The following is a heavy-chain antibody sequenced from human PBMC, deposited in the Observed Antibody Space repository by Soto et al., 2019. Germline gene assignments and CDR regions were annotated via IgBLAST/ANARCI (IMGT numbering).Heavy chain of an antibody. CDR2: INHSGST. CDR3: ARPYYIAAAGTGFNY. Sequence: SETLSLTCAVYGGSFSVFYWSWIRQPPGKGLEWIGEINHSGSTNYNPSLKSRVTLSVDTPKNQFSLKLSSPTAADTAVYYCARPYYIAAAGTGFNYWGPGTLVTVSS. CDR1: GGSFSVFY. V-gene: IGHV4-34*01. J-gene: IGHJ4*02. D-gene: IGHD6-13*01.